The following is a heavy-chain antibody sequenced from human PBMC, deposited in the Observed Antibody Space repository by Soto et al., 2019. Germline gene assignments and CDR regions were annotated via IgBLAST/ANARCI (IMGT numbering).Heavy chain of an antibody. J-gene: IGHJ5*02. D-gene: IGHD4-17*01. Sequence: GGSLRLSCAASGFTFSSYAMHWVRQAPGKGLEWVAVISYDGSNKYYADSVKGRFTISRDNSKNTLYLQMNSLRAEDTAVYYCAREDGDYVLSPLFDPWGQGTLVTVSS. CDR2: ISYDGSNK. V-gene: IGHV3-30-3*01. CDR1: GFTFSSYA. CDR3: AREDGDYVLSPLFDP.